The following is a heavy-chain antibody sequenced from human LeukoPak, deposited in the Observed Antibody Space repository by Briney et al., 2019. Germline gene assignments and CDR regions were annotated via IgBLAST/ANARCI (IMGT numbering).Heavy chain of an antibody. CDR3: ARDGEGYSYGSLYFDY. Sequence: GGSLRLSCAASGFTVSSNYMSWVRQAPGKGLEWVSVIYSGGSTYYADSVKGRFTISRDNSKNTLYLQMNSLRAEDTAVYYCARDGEGYSYGSLYFDYWGQGTLVTVSS. V-gene: IGHV3-53*01. CDR2: IYSGGST. CDR1: GFTVSSNY. J-gene: IGHJ4*02. D-gene: IGHD5-18*01.